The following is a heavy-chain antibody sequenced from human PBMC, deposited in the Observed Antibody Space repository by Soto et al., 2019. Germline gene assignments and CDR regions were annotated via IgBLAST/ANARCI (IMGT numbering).Heavy chain of an antibody. V-gene: IGHV1-69*02. CDR2: IIPILGIA. CDR1: GGTFSSYT. D-gene: IGHD3-16*01. Sequence: QVQLVQSGAEVKKPGSSVKVSCKASGGTFSSYTISWVRQAPGHGLEWMGRIIPILGIANYAQKFQGRVTITADKFTSKAYMDLSSLRSEDTAVYYWARGGLSRTSNSVWLDFWGQGTLVTVSS. CDR3: ARGGLSRTSNSVWLDF. J-gene: IGHJ4*02.